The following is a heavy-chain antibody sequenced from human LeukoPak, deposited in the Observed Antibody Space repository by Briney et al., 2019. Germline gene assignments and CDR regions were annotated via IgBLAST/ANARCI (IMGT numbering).Heavy chain of an antibody. V-gene: IGHV3-72*01. CDR3: ARGAYCSGGVCPAPFER. D-gene: IGHD2-15*01. CDR2: VRNKPHTYTT. Sequence: GGSLRLFCAASGFTFSDHYMDWVRQAPGKGLEWVARVRNKPHTYTTEYAASVRGRFSISRDDSKNSLYLQMNSLKTDDAAVYYCARGAYCSGGVCPAPFERWGQGTLVTVSS. J-gene: IGHJ4*02. CDR1: GFTFSDHY.